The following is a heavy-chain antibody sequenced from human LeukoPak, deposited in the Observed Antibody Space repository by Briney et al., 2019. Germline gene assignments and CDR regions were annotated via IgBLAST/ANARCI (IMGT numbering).Heavy chain of an antibody. Sequence: ASVKVSCKASGYTFTGYYMHWVRQAPGQGLEWMGWINPNSGGTNYAQKFQGRVTMTEDTSTDTAYMELSSLRSEDTAVYYCATGVVVITGGDAFDIWGQGTMVTVSS. CDR2: INPNSGGT. J-gene: IGHJ3*02. D-gene: IGHD3-22*01. V-gene: IGHV1-2*02. CDR3: ATGVVVITGGDAFDI. CDR1: GYTFTGYY.